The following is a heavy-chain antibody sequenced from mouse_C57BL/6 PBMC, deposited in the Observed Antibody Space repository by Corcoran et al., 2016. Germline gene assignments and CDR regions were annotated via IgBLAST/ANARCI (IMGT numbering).Heavy chain of an antibody. CDR2: IYPGDGDT. CDR3: ARKYYDYDYAMYY. CDR1: GYAFSSYW. V-gene: IGHV1-80*01. Sequence: QVQLQQSGAELVKPGASVKISCKASGYAFSSYWMNWVKQRPGKGLEWIGQIYPGDGDTNYNGKFKGKATLTADKSSSTAYMQLSSLTSEDSAVYFCARKYYDYDYAMYYWGQGTSVTVSS. D-gene: IGHD2-4*01. J-gene: IGHJ4*01.